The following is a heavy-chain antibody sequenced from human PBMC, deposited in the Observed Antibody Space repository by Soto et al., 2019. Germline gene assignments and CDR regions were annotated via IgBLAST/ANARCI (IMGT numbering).Heavy chain of an antibody. D-gene: IGHD4-17*01. CDR2: IYYSGST. Sequence: QVQLQESGPGLVKPSETLSLTCTVSGGSISSYYWSWIRQPPGKGLEWIGYIYYSGSTNYNPSLKSRVTISVDTSKNQFSPKLSSVTAADTAVYYCARGYGDYVFDYWGQGTLVTVSS. J-gene: IGHJ4*02. CDR1: GGSISSYY. V-gene: IGHV4-59*01. CDR3: ARGYGDYVFDY.